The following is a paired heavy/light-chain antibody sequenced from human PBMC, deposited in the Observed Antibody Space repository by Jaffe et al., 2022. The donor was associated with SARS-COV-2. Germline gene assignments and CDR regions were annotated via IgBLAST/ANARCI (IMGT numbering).Heavy chain of an antibody. V-gene: IGHV3-11*01. D-gene: IGHD3-10*01. Sequence: QVQLVESGGGLVKPGGSLRLSCAASGFTFSDYYMSWIRQAPGKGLEWVSYISSSGSTIYYADSVKGRFTISRDNAKNSLYLQMNSLRAEDTAVYYCARVTMVRDLRWFDPWGQGTLVTVSS. J-gene: IGHJ5*02. CDR2: ISSSGSTI. CDR1: GFTFSDYY. CDR3: ARVTMVRDLRWFDP.
Light chain of an antibody. V-gene: IGLV3-1*01. CDR1: KLGDKY. J-gene: IGLJ2*01. CDR3: QAWDSSTVLV. CDR2: QDS. Sequence: SYELTQPPSVSVSPGQTASITCSGDKLGDKYACWYQQKPGQSPVLVIYQDSKRPSGIPERFSGSNSGNTATLTISGTQAMDEADYYCQAWDSSTVLVFGGGTKLTVL.